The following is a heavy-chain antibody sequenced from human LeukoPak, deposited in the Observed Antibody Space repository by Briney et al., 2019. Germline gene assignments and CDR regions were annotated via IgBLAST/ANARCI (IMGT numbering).Heavy chain of an antibody. CDR1: GLTVSNNY. CDR2: IYSGGST. D-gene: IGHD6-19*01. Sequence: GGSLRLSCAASGLTVSNNYMGWVRQAPGKGLEWVSVIYSGGSTYYADSVKGRFTISRDKSKNTIYLQMNNLRAEDTAVYYCARVRGGWFLDYWGQGTLVTVSS. V-gene: IGHV3-53*01. J-gene: IGHJ4*02. CDR3: ARVRGGWFLDY.